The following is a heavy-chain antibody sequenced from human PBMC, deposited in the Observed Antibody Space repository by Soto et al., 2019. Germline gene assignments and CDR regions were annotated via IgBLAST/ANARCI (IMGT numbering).Heavy chain of an antibody. CDR2: IIPTLGIA. Sequence: QVQLVQSGAEVKKPGSSVKVSSKASGGTFSSYTISWVRQAPGQGLEWMGRIIPTLGIANYAQKFQGRVTITADKSTSTAYMELSSLRSEDTAVYYCARDARSSFDWFDPWGQGTLFTVSS. J-gene: IGHJ5*02. V-gene: IGHV1-69*08. CDR3: ARDARSSFDWFDP. D-gene: IGHD6-6*01. CDR1: GGTFSSYT.